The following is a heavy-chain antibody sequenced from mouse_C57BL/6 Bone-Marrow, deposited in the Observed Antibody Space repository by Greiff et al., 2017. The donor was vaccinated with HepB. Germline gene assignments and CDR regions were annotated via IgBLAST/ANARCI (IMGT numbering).Heavy chain of an antibody. D-gene: IGHD1-1*01. CDR3: ASYGSSCGY. CDR2: IDPSDSYT. J-gene: IGHJ2*01. Sequence: QVQLQQPGAELVKPGASVKLSCKASGYTFTSYWMQWVKQRPGQGLEWIGEIDPSDSYTNYNQKLKGKATLTVDTSSSTAYMQLSSLTSEDSAVYYCASYGSSCGYWGQGTTLTVSS. CDR1: GYTFTSYW. V-gene: IGHV1-50*01.